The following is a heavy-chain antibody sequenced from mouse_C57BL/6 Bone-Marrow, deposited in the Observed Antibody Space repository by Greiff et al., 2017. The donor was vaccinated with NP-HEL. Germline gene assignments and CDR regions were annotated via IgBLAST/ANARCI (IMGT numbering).Heavy chain of an antibody. CDR1: GYTFTSYG. CDR2: IYPRSGNT. V-gene: IGHV1-81*01. D-gene: IGHD2-2*01. J-gene: IGHJ1*03. CDR3: ARRGYGWYFDV. Sequence: VQLQQSGAELARPGASVKLSCKASGYTFTSYGISWVKQRTGQGLEWIGEIYPRSGNTYYNEKFKGKATLTADKSSSTAYMELRSLTSEDAAVYFCARRGYGWYFDVWGTGTTVTVSS.